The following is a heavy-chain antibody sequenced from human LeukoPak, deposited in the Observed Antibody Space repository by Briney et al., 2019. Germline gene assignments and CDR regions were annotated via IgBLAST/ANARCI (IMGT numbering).Heavy chain of an antibody. D-gene: IGHD3-10*01. Sequence: SVKVSCKASGGTFSSYAISWVRQAPGQGLEWMGGIIPIFGTANYAQKFQGRVTITADESTCTAYMELSSLRSEDTAVYYCASRMVRGVIRDYYYGMDVWGQGTTVTVSS. CDR2: IIPIFGTA. CDR3: ASRMVRGVIRDYYYGMDV. CDR1: GGTFSSYA. V-gene: IGHV1-69*01. J-gene: IGHJ6*02.